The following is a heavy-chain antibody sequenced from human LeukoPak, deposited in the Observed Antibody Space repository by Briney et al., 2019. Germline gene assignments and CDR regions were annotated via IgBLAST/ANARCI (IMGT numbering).Heavy chain of an antibody. CDR1: GFTFSSYG. CDR3: AKDLSNWNDVTTPDY. D-gene: IGHD1-1*01. V-gene: IGHV3-30*18. J-gene: IGHJ4*02. CDR2: ISYDGSNK. Sequence: GRSLRLSCAASGFTFSSYGMHWVRQAPGKGLEWAAFISYDGSNKYYPDSVKGRFTISRDNSKNTLYLQMNSLRAEDTAVYYCAKDLSNWNDVTTPDYWGQGTLVTVSS.